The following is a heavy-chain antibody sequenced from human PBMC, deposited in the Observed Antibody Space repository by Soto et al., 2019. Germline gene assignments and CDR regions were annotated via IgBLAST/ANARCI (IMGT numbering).Heavy chain of an antibody. CDR1: GFTFNAYT. V-gene: IGHV3-43*01. J-gene: IGHJ4*02. D-gene: IGHD3-9*01. Sequence: VRLSCAASGFTFNAYTMHWVRQAPGKGLEWVSLISWDGGITYYGDSVKGRFTVSRDNSDNSLYLQMTSLRSDDTAFYYCAKDSYDMLTGQKRYFDSWGQGTLVTVSS. CDR2: ISWDGGIT. CDR3: AKDSYDMLTGQKRYFDS.